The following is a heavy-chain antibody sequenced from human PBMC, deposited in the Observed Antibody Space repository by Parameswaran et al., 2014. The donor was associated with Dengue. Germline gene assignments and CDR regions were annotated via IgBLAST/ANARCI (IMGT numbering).Heavy chain of an antibody. D-gene: IGHD6-6*01. CDR2: IIPIFGTA. Sequence: WVRQAPGQGLEWMGGIIPIFGTANYAQKFQGRVTITADESTSTAYMELSSLRSEDTAVYYCARGLYSSSSGYFQHWGQGTLVTVSS. J-gene: IGHJ1*01. V-gene: IGHV1-69*01. CDR3: ARGLYSSSSGYFQH.